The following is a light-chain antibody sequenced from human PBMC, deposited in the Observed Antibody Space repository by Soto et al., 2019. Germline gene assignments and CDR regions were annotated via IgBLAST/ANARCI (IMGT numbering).Light chain of an antibody. CDR3: EQYNNWPLGT. J-gene: IGKJ1*01. V-gene: IGKV3-15*01. Sequence: IVRTQSPATLSVSPGERATLSCRASQSVSSNLAWYQQKPGQAPRLLIYGASTRATGIPARFSGSGSGTEFTLTISSLQSEDFAVYYCEQYNNWPLGTFGQGTKVEIK. CDR1: QSVSSN. CDR2: GAS.